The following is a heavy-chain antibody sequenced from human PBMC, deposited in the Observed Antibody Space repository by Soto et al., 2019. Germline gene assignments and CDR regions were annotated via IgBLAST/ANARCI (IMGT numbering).Heavy chain of an antibody. CDR3: ARGIKGLPPSAFDI. CDR1: GYTFSNYD. V-gene: IGHV1-8*01. D-gene: IGHD5-12*01. J-gene: IGHJ3*02. CDR2: LNPNTDKT. Sequence: GASVKVSCKASGYTFSNYDINWERQATGQGLEWMGWLNPNTDKTGSAQKFQGRVTMTRNTSISTAYLELSGLRSDDTAVYYCARGIKGLPPSAFDIWGQGTRVTVSS.